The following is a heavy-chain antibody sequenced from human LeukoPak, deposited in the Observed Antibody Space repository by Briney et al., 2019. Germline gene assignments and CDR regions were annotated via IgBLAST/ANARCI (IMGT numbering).Heavy chain of an antibody. Sequence: SVKVSCKASGGTFSSYAISWVRQAPGQGLEWMGGIIPIFGTANYAQKFQGRVTITADESASTAYMELSSLRSEDTAVYYCATSPMTGPYYFDYWGQGTLVTVSS. CDR1: GGTFSSYA. CDR3: ATSPMTGPYYFDY. D-gene: IGHD3-9*01. J-gene: IGHJ4*02. CDR2: IIPIFGTA. V-gene: IGHV1-69*01.